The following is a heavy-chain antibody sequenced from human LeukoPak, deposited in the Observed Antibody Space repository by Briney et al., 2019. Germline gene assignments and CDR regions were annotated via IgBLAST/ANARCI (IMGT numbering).Heavy chain of an antibody. V-gene: IGHV3-66*01. CDR1: GFTVSSNY. CDR2: IYSGGST. CDR3: ARGSGSYDQVTDY. Sequence: PGGSLRLSCAASGFTVSSNYMSWVRQAPGKGLEWVSVIYSGGSTYYADSVKGRFTISRDNSKNTLYLQMNSLRAEDTAVYYCARGSGSYDQVTDYWGQGTLVTVSS. J-gene: IGHJ4*02. D-gene: IGHD1-26*01.